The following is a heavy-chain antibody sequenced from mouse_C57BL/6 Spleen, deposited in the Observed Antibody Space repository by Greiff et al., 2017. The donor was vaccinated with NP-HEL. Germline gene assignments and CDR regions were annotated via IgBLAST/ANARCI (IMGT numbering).Heavy chain of an antibody. CDR3: AIAIYYDYEAWLAD. CDR1: GYTFTSSW. J-gene: IGHJ3*01. V-gene: IGHV1-74*01. CDR2: INPSDSDT. Sequence: QVQLQQSGAELVKPGASVKVSCKASGYTFTSSWMHWVKQRPGQGLEWIGRINPSDSDTNYNQKFKGKATLAVDKSSSTAYMQLSSLTSEDSAVYYCAIAIYYDYEAWLADWGQGTRVNVSA. D-gene: IGHD2-4*01.